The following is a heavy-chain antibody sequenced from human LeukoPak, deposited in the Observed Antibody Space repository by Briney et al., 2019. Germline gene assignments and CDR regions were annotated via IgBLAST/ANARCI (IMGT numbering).Heavy chain of an antibody. J-gene: IGHJ4*02. V-gene: IGHV3-7*01. CDR2: IKQDGSEK. CDR1: GFTFSSYW. D-gene: IGHD3-10*01. Sequence: GGSLRLSCAASGFTFSSYWMSWVRQAPGKGLEWVANIKQDGSEKYYVDSVKGRFTISRDNAKNSLYLQTNSLRAEDTAVYYCARADYYGSGSYYKDYWGQGTLVTVSS. CDR3: ARADYYGSGSYYKDY.